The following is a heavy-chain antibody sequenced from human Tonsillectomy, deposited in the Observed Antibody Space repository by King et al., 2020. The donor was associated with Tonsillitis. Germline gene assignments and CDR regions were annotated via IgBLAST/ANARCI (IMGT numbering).Heavy chain of an antibody. CDR2: ISGSGGST. Sequence: VQLVESGGGLVQPGGCLRLSCAASGFTFSSYAMSWVRQAPGKGLEWVSAISGSGGSTYYADSVKGRFTISRDNSKNTLYLQINSLRAEDTAVYYCAKVLSIAVAGKLDYWGQGTLVTVSS. J-gene: IGHJ4*02. V-gene: IGHV3-23*04. CDR3: AKVLSIAVAGKLDY. CDR1: GFTFSSYA. D-gene: IGHD6-19*01.